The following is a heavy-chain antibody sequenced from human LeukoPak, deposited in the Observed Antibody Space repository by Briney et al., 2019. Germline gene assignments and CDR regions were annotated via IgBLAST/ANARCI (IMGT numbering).Heavy chain of an antibody. Sequence: SQTLSLTCAVSGGSISSGGYSWSWTRQPPGKGLEWIGEINHSGSTNYNPSLKSRVTISVDTSKNQFSLKLSSVTAADTAVYYCARDLFEYSNSWFDPWGQGTLVTVSS. CDR1: GGSISSGGYS. D-gene: IGHD4-11*01. J-gene: IGHJ5*02. CDR2: INHSGST. CDR3: ARDLFEYSNSWFDP. V-gene: IGHV4-30-2*01.